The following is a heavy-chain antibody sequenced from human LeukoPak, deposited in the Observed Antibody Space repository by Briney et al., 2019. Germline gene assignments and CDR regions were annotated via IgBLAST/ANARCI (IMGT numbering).Heavy chain of an antibody. Sequence: GGSLRLSCAASGFTFSSYGMHWVRQAPGKGLEWVAVMSYDGSNKYYADSVKGRFTISRDNSKNTLYLQMNSLRAEDTAVYYCAKEAYSGYDPEIHFDYWGQGTLVTVSS. CDR3: AKEAYSGYDPEIHFDY. V-gene: IGHV3-30*18. CDR2: MSYDGSNK. D-gene: IGHD5-12*01. CDR1: GFTFSSYG. J-gene: IGHJ4*02.